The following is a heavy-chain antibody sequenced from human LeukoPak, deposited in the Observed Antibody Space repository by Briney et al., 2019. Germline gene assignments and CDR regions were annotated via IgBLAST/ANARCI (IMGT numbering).Heavy chain of an antibody. CDR2: INPNSGGT. J-gene: IGHJ6*03. CDR1: GYTFTGYY. CDR3: AREHYDYVWGSYRYTLSYYMDV. Sequence: GASVKVSCKASGYTFTGYYMHWVRQAPGQGLEWMGWINPNSGGTNYAQKLQGRVTMTTDTSTGTAYMELRSLRSDDTAVYYCAREHYDYVWGSYRYTLSYYMDVWGKGTTVTVSS. V-gene: IGHV1-2*02. D-gene: IGHD3-16*02.